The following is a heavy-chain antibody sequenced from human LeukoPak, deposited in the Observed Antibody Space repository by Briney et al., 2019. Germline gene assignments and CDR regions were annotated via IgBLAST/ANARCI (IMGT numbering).Heavy chain of an antibody. Sequence: GGSLRLSCAASGFTFSSYAMSWVRQAPGKGLEWVSAISGSGGSTYYADSVKGRFTISRDNAKDSLYLQMNSLRAEDTAVYYCASEGGYSFGAFDIWGQGTMVTVSS. D-gene: IGHD5-18*01. V-gene: IGHV3-23*01. CDR2: ISGSGGST. J-gene: IGHJ3*02. CDR1: GFTFSSYA. CDR3: ASEGGYSFGAFDI.